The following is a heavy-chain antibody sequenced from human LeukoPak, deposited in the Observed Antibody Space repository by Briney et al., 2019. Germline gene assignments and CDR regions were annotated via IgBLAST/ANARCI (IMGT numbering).Heavy chain of an antibody. J-gene: IGHJ6*03. D-gene: IGHD4-17*01. V-gene: IGHV3-48*04. CDR3: ARVPVTRYYYYYMDV. CDR1: GFSFDKYS. Sequence: GGSLRPSCAASGFSFDKYSMNWVRQAPGKGLEWVSYISSSGSTIYYADSVKGRFTISRDNAKNSLYLQMNSLRAEDTAVYYCARVPVTRYYYYYMDVWGKGTTVTVSS. CDR2: ISSSGSTI.